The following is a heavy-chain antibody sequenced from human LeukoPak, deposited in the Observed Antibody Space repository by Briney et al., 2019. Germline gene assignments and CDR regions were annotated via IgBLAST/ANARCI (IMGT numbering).Heavy chain of an antibody. D-gene: IGHD4-23*01. Sequence: SETLSLTCTVSGGSISRYYWSWIRQPPGKGLEWIGYIYYSGSTNYNPSLKSRATISVDTSKNQFSLKLSSVTAADTAVYFCARDGNPPYYYVYMDVWGKGTTVTVSS. V-gene: IGHV4-59*01. J-gene: IGHJ6*03. CDR3: ARDGNPPYYYVYMDV. CDR2: IYYSGST. CDR1: GGSISRYY.